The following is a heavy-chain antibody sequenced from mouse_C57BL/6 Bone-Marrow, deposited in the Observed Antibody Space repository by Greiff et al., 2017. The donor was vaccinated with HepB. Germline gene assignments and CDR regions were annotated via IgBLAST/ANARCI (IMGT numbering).Heavy chain of an antibody. CDR3: ARRGGYYDYFDY. D-gene: IGHD2-3*01. V-gene: IGHV1-82*01. Sequence: VQLQESGPELVKPGASVKISCKASGYAFSSSWMNWVKQRPGKGLEWIGRIYPGDGDTNYNGKFKGKATLTADKSSSTAYMQLSSLTSEDSAVYFCARRGGYYDYFDYWGQGTTLTVSS. CDR1: GYAFSSSW. CDR2: IYPGDGDT. J-gene: IGHJ2*01.